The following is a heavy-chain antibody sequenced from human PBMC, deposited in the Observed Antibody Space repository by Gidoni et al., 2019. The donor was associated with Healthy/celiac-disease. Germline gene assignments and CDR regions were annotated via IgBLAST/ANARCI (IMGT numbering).Heavy chain of an antibody. CDR2: IYWDDDK. D-gene: IGHD3-22*01. J-gene: IGHJ3*02. V-gene: IGHV2-5*02. CDR1: VFSLSTSVVG. CDR3: AHQGGGYYDSSGLSAFDI. Sequence: QITLQVSGPTLVKPTQTLTLTCTFSVFSLSTSVVGVCWIRQPPGKALEWLALIYWDDDKLYSPSLKSRLTITKDTSKNQVVLTMTNMDAVDTATYYCAHQGGGYYDSSGLSAFDIWGQGTMVTVSS.